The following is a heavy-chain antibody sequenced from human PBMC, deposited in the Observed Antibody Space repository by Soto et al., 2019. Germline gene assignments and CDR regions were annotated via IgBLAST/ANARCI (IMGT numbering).Heavy chain of an antibody. CDR2: IKSDGSDT. Sequence: VQLVESGGGLVQPGGSLRLSCAASGVTFSSYWMHWVRQAPGKGLVWVSRIKSDGSDTSYADSVKGRFTISRDNAKNTLYLQMSRLRAEDTAVYYCVRVAYGDLGGWGQGTLVTVSS. CDR3: VRVAYGDLGG. CDR1: GVTFSSYW. J-gene: IGHJ4*02. D-gene: IGHD4-17*01. V-gene: IGHV3-74*01.